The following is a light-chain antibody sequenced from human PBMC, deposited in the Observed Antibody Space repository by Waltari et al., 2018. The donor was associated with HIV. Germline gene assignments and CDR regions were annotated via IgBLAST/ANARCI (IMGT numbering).Light chain of an antibody. J-gene: IGLJ2*01. CDR1: SSDVGRYAY. CDR3: TSYAGINPVA. CDR2: EVN. Sequence: SALTQPPSASGSPGQSVTISCTGTSSDVGRYAYVSWYQQHPGKAPKLLIYEVNKRPSGVPDRFSGSKSGNTASLTVSGLQAEDEAEYSCTSYAGINPVAFGGGTKLTVL. V-gene: IGLV2-8*01.